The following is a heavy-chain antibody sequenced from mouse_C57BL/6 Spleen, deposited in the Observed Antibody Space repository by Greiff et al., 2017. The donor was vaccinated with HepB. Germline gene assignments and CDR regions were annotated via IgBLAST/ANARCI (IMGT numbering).Heavy chain of an antibody. CDR1: GYTFTSYW. CDR3: ARTKDRYFDY. Sequence: QVQLQQPGAELVMPGASVKLSCKASGYTFTSYWMHWVKQRPGQGLEWIGEIDPSDSYTNYTQKFKGKSTLTVDKSSSTAYMQLSSLTSEDSAVYYCARTKDRYFDYWGQGTTLTVSS. V-gene: IGHV1-69*01. CDR2: IDPSDSYT. J-gene: IGHJ2*01.